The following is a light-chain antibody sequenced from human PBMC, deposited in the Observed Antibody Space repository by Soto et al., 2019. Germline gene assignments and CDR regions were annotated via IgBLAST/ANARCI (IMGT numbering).Light chain of an antibody. CDR2: EAS. CDR3: QHYGGMWT. CDR1: HDISTY. J-gene: IGKJ1*01. Sequence: DIKLTQSPSLLSASIGDRVTISCRASHDISTYLAWYQQKPGKAPKLMIYEASTLQSGVPSRFSGSGSGTYFTLTISSLQPDDFASYCCQHYGGMWTFGQGTKVDI. V-gene: IGKV1-9*01.